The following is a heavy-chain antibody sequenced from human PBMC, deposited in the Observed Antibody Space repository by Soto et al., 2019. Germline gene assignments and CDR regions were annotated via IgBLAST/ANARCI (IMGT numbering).Heavy chain of an antibody. CDR3: ARGPFTIFGVAPAYDY. CDR1: GGSISSGGYY. D-gene: IGHD3-3*01. CDR2: IYYSGST. Sequence: SETLSLTCTVSGGSISSGGYYWSWIRQRPGKGLEWIGYIYYSGSTYYNPSLKSRVTISVDTSKNQFSLKLSSVTAADTAVYYCARGPFTIFGVAPAYDYWGQGTLVTVSS. V-gene: IGHV4-31*03. J-gene: IGHJ4*02.